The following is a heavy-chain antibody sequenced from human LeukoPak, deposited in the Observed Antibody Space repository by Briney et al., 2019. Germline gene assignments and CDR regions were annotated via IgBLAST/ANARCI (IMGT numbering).Heavy chain of an antibody. V-gene: IGHV3-30*02. CDR1: GFTFSSYG. Sequence: GGSLRLSCAASGFTFSSYGMHWVRQAPGKGLEWVAFIRYDGSNKYYADSVKGRFTISRDNSKNTLSLQMNSLKAEDTAVYYCAKIWFAEYSYFDLWGRGTLVTVSS. CDR3: AKIWFAEYSYFDL. CDR2: IRYDGSNK. J-gene: IGHJ2*01. D-gene: IGHD3-10*01.